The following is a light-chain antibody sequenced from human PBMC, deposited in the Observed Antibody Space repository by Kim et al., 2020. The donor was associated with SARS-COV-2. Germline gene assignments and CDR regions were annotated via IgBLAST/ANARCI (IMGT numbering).Light chain of an antibody. Sequence: ASVGARVTITCRASQGISNSLAWYRQKPGKGPMLLIYGASTLRSGVPSRFRGSGSGTDFTLTISSLQPEDAATYYCQKYNSAPWTFGQGTKVDIK. V-gene: IGKV1-27*01. J-gene: IGKJ1*01. CDR1: QGISNS. CDR2: GAS. CDR3: QKYNSAPWT.